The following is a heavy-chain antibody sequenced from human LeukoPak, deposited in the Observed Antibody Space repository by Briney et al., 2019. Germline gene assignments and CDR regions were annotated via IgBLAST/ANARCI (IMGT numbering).Heavy chain of an antibody. CDR1: GYTFTSYA. J-gene: IGHJ5*02. D-gene: IGHD3-3*01. CDR2: INAGNGNT. V-gene: IGHV1-3*01. Sequence: ASVKVSCKASGYTFTSYAMHWVRQAPGQRLEWMGWINAGNGNTKYSQKFQGRVTITRDTSASTAYMGLSSLRSEDTAVYYCARVPGSGWFDPWGQGTLVTVSS. CDR3: ARVPGSGWFDP.